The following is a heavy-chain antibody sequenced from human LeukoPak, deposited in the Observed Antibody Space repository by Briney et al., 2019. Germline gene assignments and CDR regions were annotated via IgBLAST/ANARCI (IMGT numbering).Heavy chain of an antibody. V-gene: IGHV4-4*02. CDR3: ARGGSLGAFDI. CDR2: IYPSGST. CDR1: GGSFSSGNW. Sequence: PSGTLSLTCAVSGGSFSSGNWWNWVRQPPGKGLEWIGQIYPSGSTNYNPSLESRVTISIDMSKNQFSLKLSSVTAADTAVYYCARGGSLGAFDIWGQGTMVTVSS. D-gene: IGHD1-26*01. J-gene: IGHJ3*02.